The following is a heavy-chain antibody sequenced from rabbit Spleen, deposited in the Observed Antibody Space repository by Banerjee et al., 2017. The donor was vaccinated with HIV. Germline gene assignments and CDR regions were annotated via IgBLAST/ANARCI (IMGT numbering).Heavy chain of an antibody. CDR2: IYAGSSGIP. Sequence: QEQLVESGGGLVQPGGSLKLSCKASGFDFSSYGVSWVRQAPGKGLEWVACIYAGSSGIPFYATWAKGRFTISKSSSTTVTLQMTSLTAADTATYFCVRHFYTYGFGTYADGYYGMDLWGPGTLVTVS. D-gene: IGHD6-1*01. J-gene: IGHJ6*01. V-gene: IGHV1S45*01. CDR1: GFDFSSYG. CDR3: VRHFYTYGFGTYADGYYGMDL.